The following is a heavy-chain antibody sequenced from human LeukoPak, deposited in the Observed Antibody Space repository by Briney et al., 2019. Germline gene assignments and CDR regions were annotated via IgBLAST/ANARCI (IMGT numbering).Heavy chain of an antibody. CDR2: IIPIFGTA. Sequence: SVKVSCKASGGTFSSYAISWVRQAPGQGLEWMGGIIPIFGTANYAQKFQGRVTITTDESTSTAYMELSSLRSEDTAVYYCAREDRHMNWFDPWGQGTLVTVSS. CDR1: GGTFSSYA. CDR3: AREDRHMNWFDP. J-gene: IGHJ5*02. V-gene: IGHV1-69*05.